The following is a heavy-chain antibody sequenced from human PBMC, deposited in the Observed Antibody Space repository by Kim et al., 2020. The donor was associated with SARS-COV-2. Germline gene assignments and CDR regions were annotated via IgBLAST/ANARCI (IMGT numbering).Heavy chain of an antibody. V-gene: IGHV1-69*13. CDR2: IIPIFGTT. CDR3: ARGLWYTSGWGPRANGFDI. D-gene: IGHD6-19*01. CDR1: GGTFSSYA. Sequence: SVKVSCKASGGTFSSYAISWVRQAPGQGLEWMGGIIPIFGTTNDAQKFQDRVTITADESTSTAYMELSSLRSEDTAVYYCARGLWYTSGWGPRANGFDIWGHGTMVTVSS. J-gene: IGHJ3*02.